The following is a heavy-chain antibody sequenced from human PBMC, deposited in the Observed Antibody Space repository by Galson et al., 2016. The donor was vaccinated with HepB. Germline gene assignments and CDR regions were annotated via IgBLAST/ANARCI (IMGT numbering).Heavy chain of an antibody. Sequence: SLRLSCAASGFTLRGYSMHWVRQAPGKGLDWVSLISYDGSRKDYADSVKGRFTISRDNTKNTLYLQMDSLRIEDTGVYFCARERWGYYAEYWGQGTQVTVSS. CDR3: ARERWGYYAEY. V-gene: IGHV3-30*04. CDR1: GFTLRGYS. J-gene: IGHJ4*01. D-gene: IGHD5-24*01. CDR2: ISYDGSRK.